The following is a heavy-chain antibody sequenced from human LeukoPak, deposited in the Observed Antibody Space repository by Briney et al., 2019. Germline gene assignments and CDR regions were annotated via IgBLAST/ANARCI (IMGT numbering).Heavy chain of an antibody. Sequence: PGGSLRLSCAASGFTFSSYAMSWVRQAPGKGLEWVSAISDSGGSTYDADSVKGRFTISRDNSKNTLYLQMNSLGAEDTAVYYCAKDTSIGRYCTNGVCSPFDYWGQGTLVTVPS. CDR3: AKDTSIGRYCTNGVCSPFDY. CDR2: ISDSGGST. D-gene: IGHD2-8*01. CDR1: GFTFSSYA. J-gene: IGHJ4*02. V-gene: IGHV3-23*01.